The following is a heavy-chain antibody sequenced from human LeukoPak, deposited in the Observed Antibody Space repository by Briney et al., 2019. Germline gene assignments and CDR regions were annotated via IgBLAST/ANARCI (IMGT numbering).Heavy chain of an antibody. J-gene: IGHJ5*02. CDR3: ARTNIWFGELSWFDP. Sequence: SETLSLTCTVSGGSISSSSYYWGWIRQPPGKGLEWFGSIYYSGSTYYNPSLKSRVTISVDTSKNQFSLKLSSVTAADTAVYYCARTNIWFGELSWFDPWGQGTLVTVSS. CDR1: GGSISSSSYY. CDR2: IYYSGST. D-gene: IGHD3-10*01. V-gene: IGHV4-39*01.